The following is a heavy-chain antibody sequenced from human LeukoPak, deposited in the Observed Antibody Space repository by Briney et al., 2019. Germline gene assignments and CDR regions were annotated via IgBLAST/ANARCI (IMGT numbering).Heavy chain of an antibody. D-gene: IGHD3-9*01. J-gene: IGHJ4*02. V-gene: IGHV1-2*02. CDR1: GYTFTGYY. CDR2: INPNSGGT. Sequence: GASVKVSCKASGYTFTGYYMHWVRQAPGQGLELMGWINPNSGGTNYAQKFQGRVTMTRDTSTSTVYMELSSLRSEDTAVYYCARDFDWLLYLDYWGQGTLVTVSS. CDR3: ARDFDWLLYLDY.